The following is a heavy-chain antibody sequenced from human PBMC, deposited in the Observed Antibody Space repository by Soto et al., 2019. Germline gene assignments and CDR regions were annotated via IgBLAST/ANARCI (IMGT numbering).Heavy chain of an antibody. CDR1: GFSLSTSGVG. Sequence: SGPTLVNPTQTLTLTCTFSGFSLSTSGVGVGWIRQPPGKALEWLALIYWDDDKRYSPSLKSRLTITKDTSKNQVVLTMTNMDHVDTATYYCAHKRLAADSPQVRYYFDYWGQGTLVTVYS. CDR3: AHKRLAADSPQVRYYFDY. CDR2: IYWDDDK. J-gene: IGHJ4*02. D-gene: IGHD6-13*01. V-gene: IGHV2-5*02.